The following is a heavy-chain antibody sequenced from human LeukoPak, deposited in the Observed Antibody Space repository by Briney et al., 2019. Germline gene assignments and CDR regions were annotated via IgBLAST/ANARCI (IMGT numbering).Heavy chain of an antibody. CDR3: ARDTRDAFDI. CDR2: VYYSGHT. CDR1: GGSFSGYY. V-gene: IGHV4-59*01. J-gene: IGHJ3*02. Sequence: SETLSLTCAVYGGSFSGYYWSWIRQPPGKGLEWIGYVYYSGHTNYNPSLKSRVTISLDTSKNQFSLKLRSVTAADTAVYYCARDTRDAFDIWGQGTMVTVSS.